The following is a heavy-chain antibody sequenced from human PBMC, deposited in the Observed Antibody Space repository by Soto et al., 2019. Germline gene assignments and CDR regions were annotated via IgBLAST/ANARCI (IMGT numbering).Heavy chain of an antibody. Sequence: QVQLVESGGGVVQPGRSLRLSCAASGFTFSSYGMHWVRQAPGKGLEWVAVISYDGSNKYYADSVKGRFTISRDNSKNTLYLQMNSLRAEDTAVYYCAKDPSVATSPVDYWGQGTLVTVSS. CDR2: ISYDGSNK. CDR3: AKDPSVATSPVDY. D-gene: IGHD5-12*01. CDR1: GFTFSSYG. J-gene: IGHJ4*02. V-gene: IGHV3-30*18.